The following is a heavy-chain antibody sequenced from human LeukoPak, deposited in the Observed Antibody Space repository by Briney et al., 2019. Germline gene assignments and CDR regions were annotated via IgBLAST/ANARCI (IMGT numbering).Heavy chain of an antibody. CDR2: ISSSSTYT. CDR1: GFTFSDSY. D-gene: IGHD6-13*01. V-gene: IGHV3-11*05. Sequence: GGSLRLSCAASGFTFSDSYMSWIRQAPGKGLEWVSYISSSSTYTNYAGSVKGRFTISRDNARNSLYLQMTSLRAEDTAVYYCARVAAGFYNWFDPWGQGTLVTVSS. J-gene: IGHJ5*02. CDR3: ARVAAGFYNWFDP.